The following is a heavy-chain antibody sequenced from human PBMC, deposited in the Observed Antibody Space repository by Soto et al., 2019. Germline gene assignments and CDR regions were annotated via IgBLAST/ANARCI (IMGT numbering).Heavy chain of an antibody. Sequence: EVQLLESGGDLVQPGGSLRLSCVGSGFTFSSHAMSWVRQAPGKGLEWVSAISQSGDNTYYGDSVKGRFTVSRDNSKNTIYLQMNSLRADDPAVYYCAKGSYTNYNWFDPWGQGTLVTVSS. CDR2: ISQSGDNT. D-gene: IGHD2-8*01. CDR3: AKGSYTNYNWFDP. CDR1: GFTFSSHA. J-gene: IGHJ5*02. V-gene: IGHV3-23*01.